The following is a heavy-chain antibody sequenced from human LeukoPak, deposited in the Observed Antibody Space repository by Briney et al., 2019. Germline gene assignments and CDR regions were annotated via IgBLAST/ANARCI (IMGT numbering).Heavy chain of an antibody. Sequence: GGSLRLSCAASGFSFSRYDMNWVRQSQGKGLEWVSYISSSGSGETVYYADSVKGRFSISRDNAKNSLYLQMSSLRVEDTALYYCARDVGFDYWGQGALVTVSS. CDR2: ISSSGSGETV. V-gene: IGHV3-48*03. J-gene: IGHJ4*02. CDR1: GFSFSRYD. CDR3: ARDVGFDY.